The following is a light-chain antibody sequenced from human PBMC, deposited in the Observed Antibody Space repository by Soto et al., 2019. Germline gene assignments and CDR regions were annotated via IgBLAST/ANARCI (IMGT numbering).Light chain of an antibody. V-gene: IGKV1-39*01. Sequence: DIELTQSPSSLSASVGDRVTLTCRASQGISIYLSWCQQKPGKAPHLLIYGASNLHSGVPSRFSGRGSGTDITRTISSLQPEFFASYYRLQSHCVPYTFGRGTKLEIK. CDR1: QGISIY. CDR2: GAS. J-gene: IGKJ2*01. CDR3: LQSHCVPYT.